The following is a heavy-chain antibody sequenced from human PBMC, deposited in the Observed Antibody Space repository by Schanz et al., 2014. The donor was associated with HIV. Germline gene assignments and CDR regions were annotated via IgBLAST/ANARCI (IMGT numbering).Heavy chain of an antibody. D-gene: IGHD6-19*01. J-gene: IGHJ4*02. Sequence: VQLVESGGGVVQPGRSLRLSCAASGFNFNNYAMTWVRQAPGKGLEWVSTISDSGDGTYYADSMKGRVTISRDNSKNILYLQMNSLRAEDTALYYCSKATSGSRGWYTGSDWGQGTLVTVSP. V-gene: IGHV3-23*04. CDR2: ISDSGDGT. CDR3: SKATSGSRGWYTGSD. CDR1: GFNFNNYA.